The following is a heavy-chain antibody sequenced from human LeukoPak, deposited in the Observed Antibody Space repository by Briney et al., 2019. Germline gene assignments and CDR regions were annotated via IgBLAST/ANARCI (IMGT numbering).Heavy chain of an antibody. CDR3: ARRGREFDY. V-gene: IGHV3-74*01. D-gene: IGHD1-26*01. CDR1: GFTFSSYS. CDR2: INSDGYST. Sequence: PGGSLRLSCAASGFTFSSYSMNWVRQPPGKGLVWVSRINSDGYSTTYADSVKGRFTISRDNAKNTLYLQMNSLRAEDTAVYYCARRGREFDYWGQGTLVTVSS. J-gene: IGHJ4*02.